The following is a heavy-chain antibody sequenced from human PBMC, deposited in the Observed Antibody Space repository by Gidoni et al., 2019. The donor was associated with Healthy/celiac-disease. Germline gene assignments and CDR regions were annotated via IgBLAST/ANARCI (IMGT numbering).Heavy chain of an antibody. CDR3: AKEEFFRYQAVWKGIDY. D-gene: IGHD3-16*02. J-gene: IGHJ4*02. Sequence: QVQLVESGGGVVQPGRSLRLSCAASGFTFSSYGMHWVRQAPGKGLEWLAVISYDGSNKYYADSVKGRFTISRDNSKNTLYLQMNSLRAEDTAVYYCAKEEFFRYQAVWKGIDYWGQGTLVTVSS. CDR1: GFTFSSYG. V-gene: IGHV3-30*18. CDR2: ISYDGSNK.